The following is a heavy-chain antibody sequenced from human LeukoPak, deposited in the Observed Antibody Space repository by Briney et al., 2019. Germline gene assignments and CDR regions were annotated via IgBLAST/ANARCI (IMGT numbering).Heavy chain of an antibody. J-gene: IGHJ3*02. CDR1: GFTFSSYW. CDR3: ARRAGSGMTAFDI. CDR2: LNSDGIST. V-gene: IGHV3-64*02. Sequence: PGGSLRLSCAASGFTFSSYWMSWVRQAPGKGLEYVSALNSDGISTYYADSVRGRFTISRDNSKNTLFLQMGSLRPEDMAVYYCARRAGSGMTAFDIWGPGTMVTVSS. D-gene: IGHD1-1*01.